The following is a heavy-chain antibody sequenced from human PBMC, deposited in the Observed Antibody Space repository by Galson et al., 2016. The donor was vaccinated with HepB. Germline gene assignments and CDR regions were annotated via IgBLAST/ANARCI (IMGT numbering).Heavy chain of an antibody. D-gene: IGHD5-24*01. CDR2: IYYSGST. J-gene: IGHJ4*02. CDR1: GGSISSYY. V-gene: IGHV4-59*01. CDR3: ARGDGYNFH. Sequence: SETLSLTCTVSGGSISSYYWSWIRQPPGKGLEWIGYIYYSGSTNYNPSLKSRVTISVDTSKNQFSLKLSSVTAADTAVYYCARGDGYNFHWGQGALVTVSS.